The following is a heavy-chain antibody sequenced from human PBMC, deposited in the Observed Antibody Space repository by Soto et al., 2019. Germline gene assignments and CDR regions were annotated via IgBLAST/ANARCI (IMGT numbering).Heavy chain of an antibody. V-gene: IGHV1-18*04. D-gene: IGHD5-18*01. CDR3: ASAVTGRDYYYGMDV. J-gene: IGHJ6*02. Sequence: ASVKVSCKASGYTFTSYGISWVRQAPGQGLEWMGWISAYNGNTNHAQKLQGRVTMTTDTSTSTAYMELRSLRSDDTAVYYCASAVTGRDYYYGMDVWGQGTTVTV. CDR1: GYTFTSYG. CDR2: ISAYNGNT.